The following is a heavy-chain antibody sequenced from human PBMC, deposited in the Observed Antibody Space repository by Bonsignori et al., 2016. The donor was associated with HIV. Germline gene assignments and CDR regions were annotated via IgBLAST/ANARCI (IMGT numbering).Heavy chain of an antibody. Sequence: GGSLRLSCAASGFTFSGYAMHWVRLAPGKGLEYLSAISTNGGSAYYANSVKGRFTVSRDNSKNTLYLQMGSLRAEDMAVYYCARGGYCSSASCYYYYMDVWGKGTTVTVSS. D-gene: IGHD2-2*01. CDR3: ARGGYCSSASCYYYYMDV. V-gene: IGHV3-64*01. CDR1: GFTFSGYA. CDR2: ISTNGGSA. J-gene: IGHJ6*03.